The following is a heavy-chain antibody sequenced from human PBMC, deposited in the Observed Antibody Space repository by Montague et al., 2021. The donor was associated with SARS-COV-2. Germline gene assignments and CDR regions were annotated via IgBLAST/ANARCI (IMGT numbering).Heavy chain of an antibody. Sequence: SETLSLTSTVSGGSISSYYWSWIRQPPGKGLEWIGYIYYSGSTNYNPSLKSRVTISVDTSKNQFSLKLSSVTAADTAVYYCARVFPRWLQFDPYFDYWGQGTLVTVFS. J-gene: IGHJ4*02. CDR3: ARVFPRWLQFDPYFDY. V-gene: IGHV4-59*01. D-gene: IGHD5-24*01. CDR1: GGSISSYY. CDR2: IYYSGST.